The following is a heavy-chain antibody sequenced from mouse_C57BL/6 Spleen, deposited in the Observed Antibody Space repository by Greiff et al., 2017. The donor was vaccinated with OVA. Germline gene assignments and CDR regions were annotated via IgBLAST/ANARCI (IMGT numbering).Heavy chain of an antibody. V-gene: IGHV1-55*01. D-gene: IGHD1-1*01. J-gene: IGHJ1*03. Sequence: VQLQQPGAELVKPGASVKMSCKASGYTFTSYWITWVKQRPGQGLEWIGDIYPGSGSTNYNEKFKSKATLTVDTSSSTAYMQLSSLTSEDSAVYYCARWNSDYYGSSYWYFDVWGTGTTVTVSS. CDR1: GYTFTSYW. CDR2: IYPGSGST. CDR3: ARWNSDYYGSSYWYFDV.